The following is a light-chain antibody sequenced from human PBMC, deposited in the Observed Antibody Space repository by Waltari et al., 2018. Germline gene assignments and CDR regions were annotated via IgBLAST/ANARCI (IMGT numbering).Light chain of an antibody. Sequence: EIVMTQFPATLSVSPGERATLPCRASQSVSSNLAWYQQKPGQAPRPLIYGASTRATGIPARFSGSGSGTEFTLTISSLQSEDFAVYYCQQYDNWPPLTFGGGTKVEIK. CDR3: QQYDNWPPLT. V-gene: IGKV3D-15*01. J-gene: IGKJ4*01. CDR2: GAS. CDR1: QSVSSN.